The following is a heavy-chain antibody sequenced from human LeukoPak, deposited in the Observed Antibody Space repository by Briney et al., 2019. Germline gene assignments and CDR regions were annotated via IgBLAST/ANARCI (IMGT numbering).Heavy chain of an antibody. CDR3: ARDCYSYYYDSSGYHGSGYFDY. D-gene: IGHD3-22*01. J-gene: IGHJ4*02. CDR2: IYYSGST. CDR1: GGSISSYY. Sequence: PSETLSLTCTVSGGSISSYYWGWIRQPPGKGLEWIGSIYYSGSTYYNPSLKSRVTISVDTSKNQFSLKLSSVTAADTAVYYCARDCYSYYYDSSGYHGSGYFDYWGQGTLVTVSS. V-gene: IGHV4-39*07.